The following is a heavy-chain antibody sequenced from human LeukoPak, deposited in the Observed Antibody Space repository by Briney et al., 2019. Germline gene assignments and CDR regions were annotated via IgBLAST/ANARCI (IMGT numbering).Heavy chain of an antibody. CDR1: GFTFRSYA. Sequence: GGSLRLSCAASGFTFRSYAIHWVRQAAGQGLEWVTIISSDGSHKNYADSVKGRFTISRDNSKNTLYLQMNSLRPEDTAVYYCARGLAYYYDSTAYFLDYWGQGTLVTVSS. J-gene: IGHJ4*02. V-gene: IGHV3-30*04. D-gene: IGHD3-22*01. CDR3: ARGLAYYYDSTAYFLDY. CDR2: ISSDGSHK.